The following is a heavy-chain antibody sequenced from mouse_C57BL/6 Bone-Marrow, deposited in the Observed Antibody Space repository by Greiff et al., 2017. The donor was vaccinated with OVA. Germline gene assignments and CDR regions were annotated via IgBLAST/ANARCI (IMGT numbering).Heavy chain of an antibody. V-gene: IGHV1-82*01. CDR2: IYPGDGDT. Sequence: QVQLQQSGPELVKPGASVKISCKASGYAFSSSWMNWVKQRPGKGLEWIGRIYPGDGDTNYNGKFKGKATLTADKTSSTAYMQRSSLTSEDSAVYVCARKERLLAWFAYWGQGTLVTVSA. J-gene: IGHJ3*01. CDR1: GYAFSSSW. D-gene: IGHD2-3*01. CDR3: ARKERLLAWFAY.